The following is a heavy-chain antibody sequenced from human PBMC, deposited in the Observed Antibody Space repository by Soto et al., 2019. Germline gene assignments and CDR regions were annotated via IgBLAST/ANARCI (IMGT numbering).Heavy chain of an antibody. D-gene: IGHD3-16*01. CDR1: GDSLSGGTKY. CDR3: AGDWGPYWFDP. V-gene: IGHV4-61*01. Sequence: EPLSLTCTVSGDSLSGGTKYWNWVRQPPGKDLEWIGYIYHGGTTKYNLSLKSRVTISQDTSKNQFSLEIHSVVPSDTAVYYCAGDWGPYWFDPWGQGTTVTVSS. J-gene: IGHJ5*01. CDR2: IYHGGTT.